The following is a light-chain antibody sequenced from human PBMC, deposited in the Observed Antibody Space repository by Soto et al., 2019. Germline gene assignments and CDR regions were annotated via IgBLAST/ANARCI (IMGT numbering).Light chain of an antibody. CDR1: SSDVGGYNY. V-gene: IGLV2-14*01. J-gene: IGLJ2*01. CDR3: SSYTSSSPHVV. Sequence: QPALTQPASVSGSPGQSITISCTGTSSDVGGYNYVSWYQQHPGKAPKLMIYDVSNRPSGVSNRFSGSKSGNTASLTISGLQAEDEADYYCSSYTSSSPHVVFGGGTKVTVL. CDR2: DVS.